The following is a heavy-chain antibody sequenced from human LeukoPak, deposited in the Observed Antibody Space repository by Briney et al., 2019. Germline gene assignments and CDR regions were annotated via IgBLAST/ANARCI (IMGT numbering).Heavy chain of an antibody. J-gene: IGHJ4*02. D-gene: IGHD5-18*01. CDR1: GYTFTSYG. Sequence: ASVKLSCKASGYTFTSYGISWVRQAPGQGLEWMGWISAYNGNTNYAQKLQGRVTMTTDTSTSTAYMELRSLRSDDTAVYYCARDLRARGYSYGYPYYFDYWGQGTLVTVSS. V-gene: IGHV1-18*01. CDR2: ISAYNGNT. CDR3: ARDLRARGYSYGYPYYFDY.